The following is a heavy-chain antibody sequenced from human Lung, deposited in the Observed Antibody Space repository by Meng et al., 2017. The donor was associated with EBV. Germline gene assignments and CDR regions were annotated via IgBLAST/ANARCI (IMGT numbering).Heavy chain of an antibody. CDR3: ARVSAYDSSGLDY. CDR1: GYTLSKYG. Sequence: QVQLVQSGAEVKKPXASXKVSXKASGYTLSKYGIAWVRQAPGQGLQWMGWISAYNANTDYAQNLQGRVTMTKDTSTNTAYMDLRSLGSDDTAVYFCARVSAYDSSGLDYWGQGTLVTVSS. V-gene: IGHV1-18*01. CDR2: ISAYNANT. J-gene: IGHJ4*02. D-gene: IGHD3-22*01.